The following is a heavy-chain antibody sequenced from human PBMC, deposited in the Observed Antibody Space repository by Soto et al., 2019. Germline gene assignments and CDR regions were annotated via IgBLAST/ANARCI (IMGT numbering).Heavy chain of an antibody. CDR1: GFSLSTSGVG. D-gene: IGHD2-2*01. CDR3: AHRSYCSSTSCYGSYYFDY. J-gene: IGHJ4*02. CDR2: IYWDDDK. V-gene: IGHV2-5*02. Sequence: QITLKESGPPLVKPTQTLTLTCTFSGFSLSTSGVGVGWIRQPPGKALEWLALIYWDDDKRYSPSLKSRLTITKDTSKNQVVLTMTNMDPVDTATYYCAHRSYCSSTSCYGSYYFDYWGRGTLVTVSS.